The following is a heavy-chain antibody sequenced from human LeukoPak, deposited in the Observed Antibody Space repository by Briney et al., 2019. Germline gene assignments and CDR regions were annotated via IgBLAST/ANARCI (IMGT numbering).Heavy chain of an antibody. J-gene: IGHJ3*02. Sequence: SVKVSCKASGGTFSSYAISWVRQAPGQGLEWMGGIIPIFGTANYAQKFQGRVTITADESTSTAYMELSSLRSEDTAVYYCARALTMIVNDAFDIWGQGTMVTVSS. V-gene: IGHV1-69*13. D-gene: IGHD3-22*01. CDR1: GGTFSSYA. CDR3: ARALTMIVNDAFDI. CDR2: IIPIFGTA.